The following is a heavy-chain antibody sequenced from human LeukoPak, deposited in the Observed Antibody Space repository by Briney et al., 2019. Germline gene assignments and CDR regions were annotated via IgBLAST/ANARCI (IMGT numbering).Heavy chain of an antibody. Sequence: GGSLRLSCAASGFTFSSYAMSWVRQAPGKGLEWVSAISGSGGSTYYADSVKGRFTISRDNSKNTLYLQMNSLRAEDTAVYYCAKVLYYYDSSGSRAPLGYWGQGTLVTVSS. V-gene: IGHV3-23*01. CDR1: GFTFSSYA. CDR3: AKVLYYYDSSGSRAPLGY. J-gene: IGHJ4*02. D-gene: IGHD3-22*01. CDR2: ISGSGGST.